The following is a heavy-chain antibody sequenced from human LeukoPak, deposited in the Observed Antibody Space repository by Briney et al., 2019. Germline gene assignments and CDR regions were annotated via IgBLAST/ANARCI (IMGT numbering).Heavy chain of an antibody. CDR3: ARERGYSSSPLDY. D-gene: IGHD6-13*01. CDR2: IYYSGST. CDR1: GGSISSYY. Sequence: SETLSLTCTVSGGSISSYYWSWIRQPPGKGLEWIGYIYYSGSTNYNPSLKSRVTISVDTSKNQFSLKLSSATAADTAVYYCARERGYSSSPLDYWGQGTLVTVSS. V-gene: IGHV4-59*12. J-gene: IGHJ4*02.